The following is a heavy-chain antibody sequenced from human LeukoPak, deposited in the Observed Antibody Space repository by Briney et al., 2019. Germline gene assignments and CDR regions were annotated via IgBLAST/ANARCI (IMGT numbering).Heavy chain of an antibody. CDR3: ARGLWTTSHDY. D-gene: IGHD3/OR15-3a*01. J-gene: IGHJ4*02. V-gene: IGHV3-48*04. CDR2: ISSSSSTI. Sequence: PGGSLRLSCAASGFTFSSYSMNWVRQAPGKGLEWVSYISSSSSTIYYADSVKGRFTISRDNAKNSLYLQMNSLRAEDTAVYYCARGLWTTSHDYWGQGTLVTVSS. CDR1: GFTFSSYS.